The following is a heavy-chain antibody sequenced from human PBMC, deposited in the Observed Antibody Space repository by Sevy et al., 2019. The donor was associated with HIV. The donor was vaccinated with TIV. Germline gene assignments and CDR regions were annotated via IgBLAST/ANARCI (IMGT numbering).Heavy chain of an antibody. J-gene: IGHJ4*02. Sequence: SETLSLTCTVSGGSISSYYWSWIRQPPGKGLEWIGYIYYSGSTNYNPSLKSRVTISVDTSKNQFSLKLSSVTAADTAVYYCARLNGATVDYWGQRTLVTVSS. CDR3: ARLNGATVDY. V-gene: IGHV4-59*12. D-gene: IGHD5-12*01. CDR2: IYYSGST. CDR1: GGSISSYY.